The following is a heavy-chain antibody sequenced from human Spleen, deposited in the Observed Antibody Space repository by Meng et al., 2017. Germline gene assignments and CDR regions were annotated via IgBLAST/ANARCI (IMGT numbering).Heavy chain of an antibody. CDR1: GYTFTDYY. V-gene: IGHV1-2*06. J-gene: IGHJ4*02. Sequence: QVQLVQSGGEVKKPGASVKVSCKASGYTFTDYYIHWVRQAPGQGLEWMGRISPNSGGTDYVQKFQDRVTMTRDTSISTAYMDLSSLRSDDTAMYYCAKDLSGSIDYWGQGTLVTVSS. CDR3: AKDLSGSIDY. CDR2: ISPNSGGT. D-gene: IGHD2/OR15-2a*01.